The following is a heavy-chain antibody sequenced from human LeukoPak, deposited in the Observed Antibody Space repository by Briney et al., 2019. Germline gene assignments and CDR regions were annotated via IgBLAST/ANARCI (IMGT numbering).Heavy chain of an antibody. CDR1: GFTFSNAW. V-gene: IGHV3-15*01. J-gene: IGHJ4*02. CDR3: TTDRSSSIVVVTATGPTFDY. D-gene: IGHD2-21*02. CDR2: IKSKTDGGTT. Sequence: GWSLRLSCAASGFTFSNAWMSWVRQAPGKGLEWVGLIKSKTDGGTTDYAAPVKGRFTVSRDDSKNTLYLQMNSLKTEDTAVYYCTTDRSSSIVVVTATGPTFDYWGQGTLVTVSS.